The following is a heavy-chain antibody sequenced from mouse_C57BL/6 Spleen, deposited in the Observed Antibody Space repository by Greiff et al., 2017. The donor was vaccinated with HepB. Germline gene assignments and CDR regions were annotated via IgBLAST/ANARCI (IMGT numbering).Heavy chain of an antibody. CDR3: TREDYYGSSYKFDY. V-gene: IGHV5-9-1*02. J-gene: IGHJ2*01. D-gene: IGHD1-1*01. CDR2: ISSGGDYI. CDR1: GFTFSSYA. Sequence: EVQLVESGEGLVKPGGSLKLSCAASGFTFSSYAMSWVRQTPEKRLEWVAYISSGGDYIYYADTVKGRFTISRDNARNTLYLQMSSLKSEDTAMYYCTREDYYGSSYKFDYWGQGTTLTVSS.